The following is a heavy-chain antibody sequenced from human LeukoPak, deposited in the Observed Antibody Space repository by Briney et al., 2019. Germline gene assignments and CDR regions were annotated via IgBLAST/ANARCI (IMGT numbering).Heavy chain of an antibody. J-gene: IGHJ4*02. CDR2: ITGSGDDT. CDR3: AKGSYGSRPYYFDY. Sequence: GSLRLSCAAAGLPFSSYAMIWGRQSPGKGREWVSAITGSGDDTYHADSVKGRFTISRDNSKNTLYLQMSSLRAEDTALYYCAKGSYGSRPYYFDYWGQGTLVTVSS. V-gene: IGHV3-23*01. CDR1: GLPFSSYA. D-gene: IGHD3-16*01.